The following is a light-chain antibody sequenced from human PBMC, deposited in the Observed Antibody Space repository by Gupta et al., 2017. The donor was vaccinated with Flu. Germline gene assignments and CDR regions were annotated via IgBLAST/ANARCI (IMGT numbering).Light chain of an antibody. CDR1: SSNIGSDYP. J-gene: IGLJ2*01. Sequence: QSALTQPPSVSGAPGQRVSISCIGSSSNIGSDYPTHWYQHVPGTAPKLLIFANTIRSTGVPDRFSGSKSGNSASLTIARLNTEDEAEYYCQSYDNNLRGAIFGGGTKVNVL. V-gene: IGLV1-40*01. CDR3: QSYDNNLRGAI. CDR2: ANT.